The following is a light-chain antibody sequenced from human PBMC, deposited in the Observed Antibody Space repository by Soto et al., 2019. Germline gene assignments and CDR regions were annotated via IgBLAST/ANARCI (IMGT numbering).Light chain of an antibody. J-gene: IGKJ1*01. V-gene: IGKV1-39*01. CDR2: AAS. CDR3: QQSYSSPPT. CDR1: QSISNH. Sequence: THLTQSPSALSASVEDRVIITCRASQSISNHLNWYQQKPGKAPKLLIFAASSLQSGVPSRFSGSRSGPDFTLTISSLQPEDFATYYCQQSYSSPPTFGQRAKVAIK.